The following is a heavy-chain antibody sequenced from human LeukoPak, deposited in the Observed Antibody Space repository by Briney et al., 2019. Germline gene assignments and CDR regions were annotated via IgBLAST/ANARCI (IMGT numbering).Heavy chain of an antibody. Sequence: GGSLRLSCAASGFTFSSYSMNWVRQAPGKGLEWVSSISSSSSYIYYADSVKGRFTISRDNAKNSLYLQMNSLRAEDTAVYHCARAKVLRYFDCWCMDVWGKGTTVTVSS. CDR3: ARAKVLRYFDCWCMDV. V-gene: IGHV3-21*01. D-gene: IGHD3-9*01. CDR1: GFTFSSYS. CDR2: ISSSSSYI. J-gene: IGHJ6*03.